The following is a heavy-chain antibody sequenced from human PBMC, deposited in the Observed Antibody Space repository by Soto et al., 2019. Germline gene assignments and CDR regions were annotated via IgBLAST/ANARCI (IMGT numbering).Heavy chain of an antibody. CDR3: AKDTGDYYYGMDV. V-gene: IGHV3-23*01. CDR1: GFTFSSYA. D-gene: IGHD4-17*01. J-gene: IGHJ6*02. CDR2: ISGSGGST. Sequence: GGSLRLSCAASGFTFSSYAMSWVRQSPGKGLEWVSAISGSGGSTYYADSVKGRFTISRDNSKNTLYLQMNSLRAEDTAVYYCAKDTGDYYYGMDVWGQGTTVTVSS.